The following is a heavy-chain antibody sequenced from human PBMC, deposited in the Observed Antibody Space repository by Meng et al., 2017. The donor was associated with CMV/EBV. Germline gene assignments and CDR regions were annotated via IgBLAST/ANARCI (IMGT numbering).Heavy chain of an antibody. J-gene: IGHJ4*02. V-gene: IGHV3-21*01. Sequence: EVQLVESGGGLVKPGGSLRGSCAASGFTFSSYSMNWVRQATGKGLEWVSSISSSSSYIYYADSVKGRFTISRDNAKNSLYLQMNSLRAEDTAVYYCARDSYYYDSSGYWPSYYFDYWGQGTLVTVAS. CDR2: ISSSSSYI. D-gene: IGHD3-22*01. CDR1: GFTFSSYS. CDR3: ARDSYYYDSSGYWPSYYFDY.